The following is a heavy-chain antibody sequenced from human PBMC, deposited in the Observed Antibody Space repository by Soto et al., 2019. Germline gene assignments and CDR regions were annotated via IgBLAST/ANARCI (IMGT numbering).Heavy chain of an antibody. CDR3: VRTGWNPTVY. V-gene: IGHV3-7*01. CDR2: IKEDGSEK. CDR1: GFTFNRHW. Sequence: EVQLVESGGGLVQPGGSLRLSCAVSGFTFNRHWMSWVRQTPGKGLEWVASIKEDGSEKSYVDSVKGRFTISRDNAKNSLFLQMNSLRVEDTAVYYCVRTGWNPTVYWGQGTLVTVSS. J-gene: IGHJ4*02. D-gene: IGHD1-1*01.